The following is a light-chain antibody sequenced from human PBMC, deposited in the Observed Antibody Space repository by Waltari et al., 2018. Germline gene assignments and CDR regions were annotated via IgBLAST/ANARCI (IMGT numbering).Light chain of an antibody. J-gene: IGLJ2*01. Sequence: QSALTQPRSVSGSPGQSVTISCTGTTSDVDFYNYVSWYQHHPGKAPKLIIYDVTKRPSGVPDRFSGSKSGNTASLTVSGIQAEDEAEYYCCSYTGDSMYVFFGGGTRLTVL. CDR3: CSYTGDSMYVF. CDR2: DVT. V-gene: IGLV2-11*01. CDR1: TSDVDFYNY.